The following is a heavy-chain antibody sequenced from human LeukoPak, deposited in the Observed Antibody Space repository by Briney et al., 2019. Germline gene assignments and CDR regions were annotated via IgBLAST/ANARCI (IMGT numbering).Heavy chain of an antibody. Sequence: ASVKVSCKASGYTFTSYAISWVRQAPGQGLEWMGGIIPIFGTANYAQKFQGRVTITADESTSTAYMELSSLRSEDTAVYYCARVIQLPNEYFQHWGQGTLVTVSS. J-gene: IGHJ1*01. CDR2: IIPIFGTA. CDR1: GYTFTSYA. D-gene: IGHD2-2*01. V-gene: IGHV1-69*13. CDR3: ARVIQLPNEYFQH.